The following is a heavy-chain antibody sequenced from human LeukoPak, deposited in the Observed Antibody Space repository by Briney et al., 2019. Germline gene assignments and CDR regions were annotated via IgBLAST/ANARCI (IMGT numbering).Heavy chain of an antibody. Sequence: PGGSLRLSCAASGFTFSDYYMSWIRQAPGKGLEWVAFIRYDGSNKYYADSVKGRFTISRDNSKNTLYLQMNSLRAEDTAVYYCAKDPPGLLELELEKYFDYWGQGTLVTVSS. J-gene: IGHJ4*02. CDR3: AKDPPGLLELELEKYFDY. CDR1: GFTFSDYY. V-gene: IGHV3-30*02. CDR2: IRYDGSNK. D-gene: IGHD1-7*01.